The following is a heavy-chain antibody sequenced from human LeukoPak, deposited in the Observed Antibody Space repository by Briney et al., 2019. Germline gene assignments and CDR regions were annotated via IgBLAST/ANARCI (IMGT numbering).Heavy chain of an antibody. CDR3: AMSGYSYGFFDY. Sequence: GGSLRLSCAASGFTFSSYSMNWVRQAPGKGLEGVSSISSSSYIYYADSVKGRFTISRDNAKNSLYLQMNSLRAEDTAVYYCAMSGYSYGFFDYWGQGTLVTVSS. D-gene: IGHD5-18*01. CDR2: ISSSSYI. V-gene: IGHV3-21*01. J-gene: IGHJ4*02. CDR1: GFTFSSYS.